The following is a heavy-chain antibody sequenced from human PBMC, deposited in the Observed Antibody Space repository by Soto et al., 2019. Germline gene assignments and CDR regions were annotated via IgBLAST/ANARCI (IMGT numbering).Heavy chain of an antibody. J-gene: IGHJ3*02. CDR1: GFTFSDYG. CDR2: IWYDGSNK. D-gene: IGHD3-16*01. Sequence: QVQLVESGGGVVQPGRSLRLSCAASGFTFSDYGMHWVRQAPGKGLEWVTLIWYDGSNKYYADSVKGRFTISRDNSKNTLYLQMNSLRVEDTALYYCAREDYDSGAFDIWGQGTMVTVSS. CDR3: AREDYDSGAFDI. V-gene: IGHV3-33*01.